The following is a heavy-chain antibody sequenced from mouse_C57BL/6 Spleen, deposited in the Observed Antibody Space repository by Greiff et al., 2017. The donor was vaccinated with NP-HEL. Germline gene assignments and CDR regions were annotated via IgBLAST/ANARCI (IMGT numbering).Heavy chain of an antibody. CDR1: GFTFSSYA. J-gene: IGHJ3*01. V-gene: IGHV5-4*01. CDR2: ISDGGSYT. D-gene: IGHD2-4*01. Sequence: EVQRVESGGGLVKPGGSLKLSCAASGFTFSSYAMSWVRQTPEKRLEWVATISDGGSYTYYPDNVKGRFTISRDNAKNNLYLQMSHLKSEDTAMYYCARDQNYYDYDWFAYWGQGTLVTVSA. CDR3: ARDQNYYDYDWFAY.